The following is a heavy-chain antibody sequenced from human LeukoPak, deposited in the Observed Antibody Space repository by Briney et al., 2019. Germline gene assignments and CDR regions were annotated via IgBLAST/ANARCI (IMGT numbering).Heavy chain of an antibody. J-gene: IGHJ3*01. V-gene: IGHV4-34*01. CDR2: INHSGST. CDR1: GGSFSGYY. CDR3: ARTAVAGL. Sequence: SETLSLTCAVYGGSFSGYYWSWIRQLPGKGLEWIGEINHSGSTNYNPSLKSRVTISVDTSKNQFSLKLSSVTAADTAVYYCARTAVAGLWGQGTMVTVSS. D-gene: IGHD6-19*01.